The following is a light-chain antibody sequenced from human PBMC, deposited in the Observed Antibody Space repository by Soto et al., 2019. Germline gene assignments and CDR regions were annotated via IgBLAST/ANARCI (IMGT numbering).Light chain of an antibody. CDR1: SSNVGSNT. CDR3: AVWDDTLNAVV. V-gene: IGLV1-44*01. Sequence: QSVVTQPPSASGTPGQRVTISCSGSSSNVGSNTVDWYHLLPGTAPKLLIYHNNQRPSGVPDRLSGSKSGTSASLAISGLQSEDEADYYCAVWDDTLNAVVFGGGTKLTVL. J-gene: IGLJ2*01. CDR2: HNN.